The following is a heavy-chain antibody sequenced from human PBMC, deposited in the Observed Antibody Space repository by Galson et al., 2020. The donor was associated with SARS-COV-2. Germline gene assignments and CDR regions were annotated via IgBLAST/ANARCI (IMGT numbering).Heavy chain of an antibody. CDR3: ARQHPGYCSSTSCYAGIRFDP. CDR2: IYYSGST. Sequence: SETLSLTCTVSGGSISSSSYYWGWIRQPPGKGLEWIGSIYYSGSTYYNPSLKSRVTISVDTSKNQFSLKLSSVTAADTAVYYCARQHPGYCSSTSCYAGIRFDPWGQGTLVTVSS. D-gene: IGHD2-2*01. V-gene: IGHV4-39*01. CDR1: GGSISSSSYY. J-gene: IGHJ5*02.